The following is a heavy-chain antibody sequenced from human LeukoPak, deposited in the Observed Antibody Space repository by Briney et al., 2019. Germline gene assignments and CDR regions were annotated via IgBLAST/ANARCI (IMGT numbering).Heavy chain of an antibody. CDR2: ISSNGGST. V-gene: IGHV3-64*04. J-gene: IGHJ4*02. D-gene: IGHD2-2*02. CDR3: AKWARDCSSTSCYMRY. Sequence: GGSLRLSCSASGFTFSSYAMHWVRQAPGKGLEYVSAISSNGGSTYYADSVKGRFTISRDNSKNTLYLQMNSLRAEDTAVYYCAKWARDCSSTSCYMRYWGQGTLVTVSS. CDR1: GFTFSSYA.